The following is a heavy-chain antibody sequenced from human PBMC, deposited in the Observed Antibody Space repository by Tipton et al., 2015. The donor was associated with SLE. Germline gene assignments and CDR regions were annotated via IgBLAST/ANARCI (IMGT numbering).Heavy chain of an antibody. CDR3: ARGSAGDSRAADWYFDL. CDR2: IRYDGSNK. CDR1: GFTFSSYG. V-gene: IGHV3-30*02. J-gene: IGHJ2*01. Sequence: LSLTCAASGFTFSSYGMHWVRQAPGKGLEWVAFIRYDGSNKYYADSVKGRFTISRDNSKNTLYLQMNSLRAEDTAVYYCARGSAGDSRAADWYFDLWGRGTLVTVSS. D-gene: IGHD6-13*01.